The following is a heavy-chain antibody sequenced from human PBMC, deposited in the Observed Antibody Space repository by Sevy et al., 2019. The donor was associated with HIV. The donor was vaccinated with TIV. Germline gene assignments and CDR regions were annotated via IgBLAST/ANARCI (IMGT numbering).Heavy chain of an antibody. D-gene: IGHD1-26*01. J-gene: IGHJ4*02. CDR2: IWYDGRKK. CDR1: GFPFSSFA. CDR3: ARPILGVTTSTYFDS. Sequence: GGSLRLSCSASGFPFSSFAMNWVRQAPGKGLEWVARIWYDGRKKYFADSLKGRLTISRDNSKNTLFLQMNSLRAEDTAVYYCARPILGVTTSTYFDSWGQGTLVTVSS. V-gene: IGHV3-33*01.